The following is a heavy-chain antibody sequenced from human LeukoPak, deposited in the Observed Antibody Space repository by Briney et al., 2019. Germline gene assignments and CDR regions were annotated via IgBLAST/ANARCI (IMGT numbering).Heavy chain of an antibody. CDR3: PNAASYSVDY. Sequence: PSETLSLTCTVSGGSVSSSFYYWGWIRQPPGKGLEWIGSMYFSGSTHYNPSLKSRVTISVDTSKNQFSLKLTSVTAADTAVYYCPNAASYSVDYWGQGTLVTVSS. V-gene: IGHV4-39*01. CDR2: MYFSGST. J-gene: IGHJ4*02. D-gene: IGHD1-26*01. CDR1: GGSVSSSFYY.